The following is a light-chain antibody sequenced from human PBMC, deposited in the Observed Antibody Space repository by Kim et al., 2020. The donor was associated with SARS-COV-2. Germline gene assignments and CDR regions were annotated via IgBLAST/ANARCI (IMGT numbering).Light chain of an antibody. J-gene: IGKJ4*01. CDR3: QQRNSWPPAVT. CDR2: YAS. V-gene: IGKV3-11*01. CDR1: QNIDTY. Sequence: PGDGATLSCRASQNIDTYLAWYQQRPGQAPRLLVYYASNRATGVPDRFSGSGSETDFTLTISSLEPEDFSIYYCQQRNSWPPAVTFGGGTKVDIK.